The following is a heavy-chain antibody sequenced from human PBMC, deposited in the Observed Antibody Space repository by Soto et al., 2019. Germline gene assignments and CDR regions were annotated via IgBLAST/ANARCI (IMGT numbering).Heavy chain of an antibody. J-gene: IGHJ4*02. Sequence: QVQLVESGGGLVKPGGSLRLSCAASGFSFSDYYMSWIRLAPGKGLEWVSYISGSAYTTYYADSVKGRFTISRDNXXNSLYLQMNNLRAEDTAIFYCARGGAGYGDVTGDYWGQGTLVTVSS. D-gene: IGHD4-17*01. CDR2: ISGSAYTT. CDR1: GFSFSDYY. CDR3: ARGGAGYGDVTGDY. V-gene: IGHV3-11*01.